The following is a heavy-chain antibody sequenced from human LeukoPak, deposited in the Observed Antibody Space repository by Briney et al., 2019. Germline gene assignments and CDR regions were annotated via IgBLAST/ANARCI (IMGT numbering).Heavy chain of an antibody. CDR1: GFTFSSYS. Sequence: GGSLRLSCAASGFTFSSYSMSWVRQAPGQGLQWVWGINDLGATFYADSVKGRFTISRDNSKNTLSLQMNSLRAEDTAVYYCSKDHCTTTRCIAGFDFWGQGTLVTVSS. J-gene: IGHJ4*02. CDR2: INDLGAT. D-gene: IGHD2-2*01. CDR3: SKDHCTTTRCIAGFDF. V-gene: IGHV3-23*01.